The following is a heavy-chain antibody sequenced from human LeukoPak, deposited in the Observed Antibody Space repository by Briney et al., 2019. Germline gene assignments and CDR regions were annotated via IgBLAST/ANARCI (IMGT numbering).Heavy chain of an antibody. V-gene: IGHV4-39*07. J-gene: IGHJ5*02. Sequence: SETLSLTCTVSGASITSKAYFWGWIRRPPGKGLEWVGTLSYDGSAYYNTSLRSRVTISVDTSKSQFSLKVTSVTAADTAVYYCANYMSSGWYGWDNWFDPWGQGTLVTVSS. CDR3: ANYMSSGWYGWDNWFDP. CDR1: GASITSKAYF. D-gene: IGHD6-19*01. CDR2: LSYDGSA.